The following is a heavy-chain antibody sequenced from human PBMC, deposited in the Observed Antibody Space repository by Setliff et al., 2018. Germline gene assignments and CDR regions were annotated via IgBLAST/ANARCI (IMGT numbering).Heavy chain of an antibody. CDR3: ARARGSSWLFYYMDV. CDR1: GFTFRSYT. Sequence: GGSLSLSCAASGFTFRSYTMNWVRQAPGKGLEWVSYISSSSSTIYYADSVKGRFTISRDNAKNSLYLQMNSLRAEDTAVYYCARARGSSWLFYYMDVWGKGTTVTVSS. CDR2: ISSSSSTI. D-gene: IGHD6-13*01. V-gene: IGHV3-48*01. J-gene: IGHJ6*03.